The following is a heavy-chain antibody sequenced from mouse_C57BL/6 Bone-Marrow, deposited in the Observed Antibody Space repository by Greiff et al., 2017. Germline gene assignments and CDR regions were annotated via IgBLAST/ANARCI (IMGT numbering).Heavy chain of an antibody. CDR1: GYTFTSYW. Sequence: QVQLQQPGAELVMPGASVKLSCKASGYTFTSYWMHWVKQRPGQGLEWIGEIDPSDSYTNYNQKFKGKSTLTVDKSSSTAYMQLSSLTSEDSAVYYCARDYSNPYAMDYRRQGASDTVSS. CDR3: ARDYSNPYAMDY. CDR2: IDPSDSYT. D-gene: IGHD2-5*01. V-gene: IGHV1-69*01. J-gene: IGHJ4*01.